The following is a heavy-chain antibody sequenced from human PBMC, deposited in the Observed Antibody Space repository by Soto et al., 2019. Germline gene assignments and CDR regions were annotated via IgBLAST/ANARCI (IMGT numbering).Heavy chain of an antibody. Sequence: SETLSLTCAVSGFSINNACYWGWIRQPPGKGLDWIGLVYHGVPAFYNPSLKSRGSISVDSSKNQFSLNLTSVTAADTAVYYCAKWFDSGGYATPLWGQGTLVTVSS. CDR3: AKWFDSGGYATPL. D-gene: IGHD3-22*01. V-gene: IGHV4-38-2*01. CDR1: GFSINNACY. CDR2: VYHGVPA. J-gene: IGHJ4*02.